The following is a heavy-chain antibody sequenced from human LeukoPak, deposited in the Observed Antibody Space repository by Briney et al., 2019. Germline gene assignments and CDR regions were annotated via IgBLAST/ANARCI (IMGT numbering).Heavy chain of an antibody. CDR3: ARAPGSAYYPYYYMDV. CDR2: IYDTGST. J-gene: IGHJ6*03. Sequence: SEPLSLTCTVSGGFLSNFYGRWVRQPPGEGLEWIGYIYDTGSTNYNPSLKGRVTISVDTSKNQFSLNLNSVTAADTAEYYCARAPGSAYYPYYYMDVWGKGTTVTDSS. V-gene: IGHV4-59*01. D-gene: IGHD6-19*01. CDR1: GGFLSNFY.